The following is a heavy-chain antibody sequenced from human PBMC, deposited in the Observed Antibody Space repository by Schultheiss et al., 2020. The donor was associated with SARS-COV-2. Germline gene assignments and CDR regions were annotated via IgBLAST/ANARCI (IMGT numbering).Heavy chain of an antibody. CDR1: GGSIRTYF. J-gene: IGHJ5*02. D-gene: IGHD3-3*01. CDR3: ARVGRVRFLEWSLGPHSWFDP. Sequence: SETLSLTCTVSGGSIRTYFWNWIRQPAGKGLEWIGEINHSGSTNYNPSLKSRVTISVDTSKNQFSLKLSSVTAADTAVYYCARVGRVRFLEWSLGPHSWFDPWGQGTLVTVSS. CDR2: INHSGST. V-gene: IGHV4-34*01.